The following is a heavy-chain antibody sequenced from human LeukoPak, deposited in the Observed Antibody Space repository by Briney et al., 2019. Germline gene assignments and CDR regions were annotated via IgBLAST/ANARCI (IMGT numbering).Heavy chain of an antibody. V-gene: IGHV1-18*01. J-gene: IGHJ3*02. D-gene: IGHD1-26*01. CDR2: ISAYNGNT. Sequence: ASVKVSCKASGYTFTSYGISWVRQAPGQGLEWMGRISAYNGNTNYAQKLQGRVTMTTDTSTSTAYMELRSLRSDDTAVYYCARDIGVEWELPTDAFDIWGQGTMVTVSS. CDR3: ARDIGVEWELPTDAFDI. CDR1: GYTFTSYG.